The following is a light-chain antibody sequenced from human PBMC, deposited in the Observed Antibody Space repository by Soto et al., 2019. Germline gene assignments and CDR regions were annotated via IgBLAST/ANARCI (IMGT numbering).Light chain of an antibody. CDR3: QQYGSSPQT. CDR1: QSVTRD. Sequence: EVMMTQSPDTLSVSPGERATLSCRASQSVTRDYLAWYQQKPGQAPRLLIYGASTRATGTPARFSGSGSGTEFTLTISSLQSEDFAVYYCQQYGSSPQTFGQGTKVDIK. V-gene: IGKV3-15*01. CDR2: GAS. J-gene: IGKJ1*01.